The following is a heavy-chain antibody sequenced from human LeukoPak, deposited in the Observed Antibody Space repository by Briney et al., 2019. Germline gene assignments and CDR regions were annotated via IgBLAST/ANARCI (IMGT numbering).Heavy chain of an antibody. Sequence: SVKVSCKASGGTFSSYAISWVRQAPGQGLEWMGGIIPIFGTANYAQKFQGRVTITADESTSTAYMELSSLRSEDTAVYYCARGLTDAYYDFWSGYYRNNWFDPWGQGTLVTVSS. D-gene: IGHD3-3*01. CDR3: ARGLTDAYYDFWSGYYRNNWFDP. V-gene: IGHV1-69*13. CDR2: IIPIFGTA. J-gene: IGHJ5*02. CDR1: GGTFSSYA.